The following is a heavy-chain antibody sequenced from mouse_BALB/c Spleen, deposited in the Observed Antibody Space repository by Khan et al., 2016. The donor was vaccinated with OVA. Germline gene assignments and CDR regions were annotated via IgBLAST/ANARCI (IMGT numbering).Heavy chain of an antibody. CDR2: VNLNIGAT. CDR1: GYSFTGYY. Sequence: EVQLQESGPDLVKPGASVELSCRASGYSFTGYYLYGVKQSHGKSLEWIGRVNLNIGATSNNPKFKGKALLTVDKSSTNAYMELRSLTSEDSAVYYCTRDAMDYWGQGTSVTVSS. CDR3: TRDAMDY. J-gene: IGHJ4*01. V-gene: IGHV1-26*01.